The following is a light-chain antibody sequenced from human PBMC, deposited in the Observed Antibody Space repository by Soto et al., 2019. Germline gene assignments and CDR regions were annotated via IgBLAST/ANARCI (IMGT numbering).Light chain of an antibody. CDR1: SSDVGAYNY. J-gene: IGLJ1*01. CDR2: DVS. Sequence: QSVLTQPASVSGSPGQSITIPCAGTSSDVGAYNYVSWYQQHPGKAPKFMIYDVSNRPSGVSTRFSGSKSGNTASLTISGLQAEDEADYYCNSYTTSNTRQIVFGTGTKVTVL. V-gene: IGLV2-14*01. CDR3: NSYTTSNTRQIV.